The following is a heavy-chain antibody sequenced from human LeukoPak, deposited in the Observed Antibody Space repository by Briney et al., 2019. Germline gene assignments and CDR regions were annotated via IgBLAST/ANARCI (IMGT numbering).Heavy chain of an antibody. D-gene: IGHD3-10*02. CDR3: ARGTRTMSY. V-gene: IGHV4-34*01. Sequence: SETPSLTCAVYGGSFSGYYWSWIRQPPGKGLEWIGEINHSGSTNYNPSLKSRVTISVDTSKNQFSLKLSSVTAADTAVYYCARGTRTMSYWGQGTLVTVSS. CDR2: INHSGST. CDR1: GGSFSGYY. J-gene: IGHJ4*02.